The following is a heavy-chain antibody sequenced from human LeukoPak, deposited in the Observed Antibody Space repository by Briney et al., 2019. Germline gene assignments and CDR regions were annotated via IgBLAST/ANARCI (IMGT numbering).Heavy chain of an antibody. J-gene: IGHJ4*02. CDR1: GFTFSNYA. CDR2: ILGSGVTT. D-gene: IGHD3-22*01. CDR3: AKDADSSGYRGSYFDY. V-gene: IGHV3-23*01. Sequence: AGGSLRLSCAASGFTFSNYAMIWVRQAPGKGLEWVSSILGSGVTTYHADSVKGRFTIPRDNSKNTLYLQMNSLRAEDTAVYYCAKDADSSGYRGSYFDYWGQGTLVTVSS.